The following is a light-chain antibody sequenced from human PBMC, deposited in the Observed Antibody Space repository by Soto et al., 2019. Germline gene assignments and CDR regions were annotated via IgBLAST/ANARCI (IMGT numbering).Light chain of an antibody. J-gene: IGLJ2*01. CDR2: DVS. CDR3: RSYTISSTLV. CDR1: SSDVGGYNY. V-gene: IGLV2-14*03. Sequence: QSALTQPASVSGSPGQSITISCTGTSSDVGGYNYVSWYQHHPGKAPKVMIYDVSNRPSGVSNRFSGSKSGNTASLTISGLQAEDEADYYCRSYTISSTLVFGGGTKLTVL.